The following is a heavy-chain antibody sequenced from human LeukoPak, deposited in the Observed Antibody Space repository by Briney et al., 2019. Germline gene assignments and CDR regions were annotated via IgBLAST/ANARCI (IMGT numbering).Heavy chain of an antibody. V-gene: IGHV3-7*01. CDR1: GFTFSSFW. Sequence: GGSLRLSCAASGFTFSSFWMSWVRQAPGKGLEWEANIKEDGSANYYVDSVKGRFTISRDNAKNSLYLQMSSLRAEDTAVYYCTREKYCSGTSCFPLFDPWGQGALVTVSS. CDR3: TREKYCSGTSCFPLFDP. CDR2: IKEDGSAN. J-gene: IGHJ5*02. D-gene: IGHD2-2*01.